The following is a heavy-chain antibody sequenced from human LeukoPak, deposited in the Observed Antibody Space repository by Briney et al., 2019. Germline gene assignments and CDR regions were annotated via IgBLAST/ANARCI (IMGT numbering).Heavy chain of an antibody. CDR1: GGSFSGYY. CDR2: VYHTGST. Sequence: SETLSLTCAVYGGSFSGYYWNWIRQPPGKGLEWIGEVYHTGSTNYNPSLKSRVTISVDTSKNQFSLKLSSVTAADTAVYYCARVKVAATTRKGGYYYYYMDVWGKGTTVTISS. CDR3: ARVKVAATTRKGGYYYYYMDV. D-gene: IGHD2-15*01. J-gene: IGHJ6*03. V-gene: IGHV4-34*01.